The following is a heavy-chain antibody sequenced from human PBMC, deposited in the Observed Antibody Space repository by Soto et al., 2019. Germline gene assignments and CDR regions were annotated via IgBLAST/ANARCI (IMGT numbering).Heavy chain of an antibody. J-gene: IGHJ4*02. CDR3: ARGPPMATITFFAY. Sequence: EVQLVESGGGLVKPGGSLRLSCAASGFPFSSYSMNWVCQAPGKGLEWVSSISSKSYIYYADSLQGRFTISRDNAKNSLYLQMNSLRAEDTAVYYCARGPPMATITFFAYWGQGTLVTVSS. D-gene: IGHD5-12*01. V-gene: IGHV3-21*01. CDR1: GFPFSSYS. CDR2: ISSKSYI.